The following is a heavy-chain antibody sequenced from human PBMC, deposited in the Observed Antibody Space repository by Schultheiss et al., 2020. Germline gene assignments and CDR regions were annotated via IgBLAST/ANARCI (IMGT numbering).Heavy chain of an antibody. CDR1: GFTFSSYW. D-gene: IGHD6-19*01. CDR2: IKQDGSEK. CDR3: ARDREAVAGPYYYYGMDV. Sequence: GGSLRLSCAASGFTFSSYWMSWVRQAPGEGLEWVANIKQDGSEKYYVDSVKGRFTISRDNAKNSLYLQMNSLRAEDTAVYYCARDREAVAGPYYYYGMDVWGQGTTVTVSS. V-gene: IGHV3-7*01. J-gene: IGHJ6*02.